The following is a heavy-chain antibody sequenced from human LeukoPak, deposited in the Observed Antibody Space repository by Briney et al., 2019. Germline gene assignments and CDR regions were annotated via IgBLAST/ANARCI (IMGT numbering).Heavy chain of an antibody. D-gene: IGHD3-3*01. V-gene: IGHV3-23*01. J-gene: IGHJ4*02. Sequence: GGSLRLSCVASEFTFSNYAMSWVRQAPGKGLEWVSTIGGSGGSTYYADSVKGRFTISRDNSKNTLYLQMNSLRAEDTAVYYCAKGLDFWSGSSLDYWGQGTLVTVSS. CDR2: IGGSGGST. CDR3: AKGLDFWSGSSLDY. CDR1: EFTFSNYA.